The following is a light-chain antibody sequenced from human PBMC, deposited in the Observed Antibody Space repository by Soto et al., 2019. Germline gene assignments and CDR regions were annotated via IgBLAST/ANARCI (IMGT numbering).Light chain of an antibody. V-gene: IGKV3-20*01. CDR1: QSVSSSY. J-gene: IGKJ1*01. Sequence: VLTQSPGTLSLSPGERATLSCRASQSVSSSYLAWYQQKPGQAPRLLIYDASNRATGIPDRFSGSGSGTDFTLTISRLEPEDFAVYYCQQYGSSGTFGQGTKVDIK. CDR2: DAS. CDR3: QQYGSSGT.